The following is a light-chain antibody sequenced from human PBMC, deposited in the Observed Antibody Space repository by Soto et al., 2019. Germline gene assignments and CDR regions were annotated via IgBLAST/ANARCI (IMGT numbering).Light chain of an antibody. CDR1: SSNIGSKS. Sequence: QSVLTQPPSVSGTPGQRVNMSCSGSSSNIGSKSVSWYQHLPQTAPKLLIYSNNQRPSGVPGRFSGSKSGTSASLAISGLQSDDETQYYCAAWDDSLNALVFGGGTKLTVL. CDR2: SNN. J-gene: IGLJ2*01. V-gene: IGLV1-44*01. CDR3: AAWDDSLNALV.